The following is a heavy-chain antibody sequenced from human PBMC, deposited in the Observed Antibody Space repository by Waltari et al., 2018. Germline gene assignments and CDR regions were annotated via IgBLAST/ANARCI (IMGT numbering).Heavy chain of an antibody. CDR1: GGSISSSSYY. CDR3: ARMVRGYCSSTSCHTDH. V-gene: IGHV4-39*07. Sequence: QLQLQESGPGLVKPSETLSLTCTVSGGSISSSSYYWGWVREPPRKGLEWIGSIYYSGSTYYNPSLKSRVTISVDTSKNQFSLRVSSVTAADTAVFYCARMVRGYCSSTSCHTDHWGQGTLVTVSS. J-gene: IGHJ4*02. CDR2: IYYSGST. D-gene: IGHD2-2*01.